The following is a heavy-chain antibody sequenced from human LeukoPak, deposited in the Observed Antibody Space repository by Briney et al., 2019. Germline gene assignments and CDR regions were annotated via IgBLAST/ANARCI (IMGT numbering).Heavy chain of an antibody. D-gene: IGHD2-2*01. J-gene: IGHJ4*02. V-gene: IGHV1-2*02. Sequence: ASVSVSCKASGYTLTGYYLRWVRQAPGQGFEWMGWINPSDGGTNYAPKFQGRVTMTRDTSISTAFMDLSRLTSDDTAVYFCARSDKCTTCSIDYWGQGILVIVSS. CDR1: GYTLTGYY. CDR3: ARSDKCTTCSIDY. CDR2: INPSDGGT.